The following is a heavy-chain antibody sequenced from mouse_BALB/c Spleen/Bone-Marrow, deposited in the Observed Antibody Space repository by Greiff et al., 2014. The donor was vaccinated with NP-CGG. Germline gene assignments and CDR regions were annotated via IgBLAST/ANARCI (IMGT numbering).Heavy chain of an antibody. D-gene: IGHD2-1*01. CDR2: IHPNSGNT. Sequence: QVQLKQSGSVLVRPGASVKLSCKASGYTFTSSWVHWAKQRPRQGLEWIGEIHPNSGNTNYNEKFKGKATLTVDTSSSTAYVDLSSLKSEDSAVYYCAREKIYGNYLWYFDVWGAGTTVTVSS. CDR3: AREKIYGNYLWYFDV. J-gene: IGHJ1*01. CDR1: GYTFTSSW. V-gene: IGHV1S130*01.